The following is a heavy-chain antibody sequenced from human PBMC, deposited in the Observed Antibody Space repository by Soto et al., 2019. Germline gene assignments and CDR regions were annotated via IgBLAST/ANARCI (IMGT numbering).Heavy chain of an antibody. V-gene: IGHV3-7*03. Sequence: RLSCATSGFTLIDYYISWVRQAPGKGLEWVGNIKGDGSNTHYVVSVRGRFTISRDNAENLTYLQMNNLRVEDTAMYYCARDPVNADWGKGSKFTVSS. CDR2: IKGDGSNT. CDR1: GFTLIDYY. CDR3: ARDPVNAD. J-gene: IGHJ4*02.